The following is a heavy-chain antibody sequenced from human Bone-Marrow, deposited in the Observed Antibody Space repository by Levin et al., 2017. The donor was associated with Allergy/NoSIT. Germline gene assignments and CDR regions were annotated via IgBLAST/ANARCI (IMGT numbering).Heavy chain of an antibody. CDR1: GGSVSSGSYY. D-gene: IGHD2-2*01. V-gene: IGHV4-61*01. Sequence: SETLSLTCTVSGGSVSSGSYYWSWIRQPPGKGLEWIGYIYYSGSTNYNPSLKSRVTISVDTSKNQFSLKLSSVTAADTAVYYCARVNSYCSSTSCYFYYYMDVWGKGTTVTVSS. CDR2: IYYSGST. J-gene: IGHJ6*03. CDR3: ARVNSYCSSTSCYFYYYMDV.